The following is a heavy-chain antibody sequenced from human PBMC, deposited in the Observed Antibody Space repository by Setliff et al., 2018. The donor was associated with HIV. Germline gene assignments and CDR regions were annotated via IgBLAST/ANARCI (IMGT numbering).Heavy chain of an antibody. Sequence: SVKVSCKASGGTLNNNVIAWVRQAPGQGLEWMGRIIPMFDTTNYEQKFRGRVTFSADESTNTAHMDVTNLRPEDTAVYYCARGPIDDSRYFDYWGQGTLVTVSS. J-gene: IGHJ4*02. CDR2: IIPMFDTT. CDR3: ARGPIDDSRYFDY. V-gene: IGHV1-69*13. CDR1: GGTLNNNV. D-gene: IGHD2-15*01.